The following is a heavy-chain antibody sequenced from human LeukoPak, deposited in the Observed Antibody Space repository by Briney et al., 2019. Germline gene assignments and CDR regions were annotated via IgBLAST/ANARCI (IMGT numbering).Heavy chain of an antibody. CDR3: AREAPLWSSSNYYYYMDV. CDR1: GGTFSSYA. Sequence: GASVKVSCKASGGTFSSYAISWVRQAPGQGLEWMGGIIPIFGTADYAQKFQGRVTITADESTSSAYMELSSLRSEDTAVYYCAREAPLWSSSNYYYYMDVWGKGTTVTVSS. D-gene: IGHD3-3*01. V-gene: IGHV1-69*13. J-gene: IGHJ6*03. CDR2: IIPIFGTA.